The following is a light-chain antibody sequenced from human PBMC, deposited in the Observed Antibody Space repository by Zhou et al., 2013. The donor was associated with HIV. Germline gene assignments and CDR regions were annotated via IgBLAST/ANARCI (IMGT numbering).Light chain of an antibody. V-gene: IGKV1-39*01. CDR2: AAS. CDR3: QQSYSAPYT. Sequence: DIQMTQSPSSLSASVGDRVTITCRASQSIRFYLNWYQQKLGKAPKLLIYAASSLQSGVPSRFSGSGSGTDFTLTISSLQPEDFATYYCQQSYSAPYTFGQGTKLEIK. CDR1: QSIRFY. J-gene: IGKJ2*01.